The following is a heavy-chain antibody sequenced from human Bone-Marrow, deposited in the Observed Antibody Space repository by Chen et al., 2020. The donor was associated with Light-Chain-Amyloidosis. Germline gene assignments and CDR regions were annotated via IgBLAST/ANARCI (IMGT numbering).Heavy chain of an antibody. V-gene: IGHV3-74*01. D-gene: IGHD6-6*01. CDR3: AKDQQLVRHLFDY. CDR2: ISGDGSSR. J-gene: IGHJ4*02. CDR1: GFSIDTYW. Sequence: EVQLVESGGGLVQPGGSLRLSCAASGFSIDTYWLHWVRQAPGKGLVWVSRISGDGSSRSYADSVKGRFTISRDNVKNILYLEMNSLRVEDTAVYYCAKDQQLVRHLFDYWGQGTLVTVSS.